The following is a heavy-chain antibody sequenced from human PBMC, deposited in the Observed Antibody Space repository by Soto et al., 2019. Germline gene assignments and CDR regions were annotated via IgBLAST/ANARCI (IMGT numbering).Heavy chain of an antibody. CDR1: GYTFTSYD. D-gene: IGHD2-15*01. CDR3: ARMGVSYGGTSCSYGMDV. V-gene: IGHV1-8*01. Sequence: ASVTVSCKASGYTFTSYDINWVRQATGQGLEWMGWMNPNSGNTGYAQKFHGSVTMYRNTSIRTVYMELSSLRSEYTAVYYCARMGVSYGGTSCSYGMDVWGQGTTVTVSS. CDR2: MNPNSGNT. J-gene: IGHJ6*02.